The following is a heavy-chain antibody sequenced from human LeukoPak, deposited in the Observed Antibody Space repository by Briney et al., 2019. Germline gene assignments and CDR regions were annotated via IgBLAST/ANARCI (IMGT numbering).Heavy chain of an antibody. CDR3: ARDNRDYSTPYYFDH. D-gene: IGHD4-11*01. CDR1: GFTFGPHW. J-gene: IGHJ4*02. V-gene: IGHV3-7*01. CDR2: IKEDGSER. Sequence: GGSLRLSCAASGFTFGPHWMTWVRQAPGKGLEWVANIKEDGSERYYVDSVKGRFTISRDNAKNSLYLQMDSLRAEDTAVYFCARDNRDYSTPYYFDHWGQGALVTVSS.